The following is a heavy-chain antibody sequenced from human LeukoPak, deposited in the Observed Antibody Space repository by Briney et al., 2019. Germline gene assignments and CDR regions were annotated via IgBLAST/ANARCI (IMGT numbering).Heavy chain of an antibody. V-gene: IGHV3-7*01. D-gene: IGHD3-10*01. CDR3: ARGSESWFGVKDALYI. CDR1: GFGLSNYW. Sequence: GSLLPSCEASGFGLSNYWMNWVRPAPGQGREWVAKKQQGGTEKHYVDSVKGRFTIFTDNAKNTIYLQMNRLGVEDTAIYYCARGSESWFGVKDALYIGGQGTLVTVSS. CDR2: KQQGGTEK. J-gene: IGHJ3*02.